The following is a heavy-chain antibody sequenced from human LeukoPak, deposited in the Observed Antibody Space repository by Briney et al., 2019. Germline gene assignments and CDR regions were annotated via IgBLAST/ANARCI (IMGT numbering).Heavy chain of an antibody. CDR1: GGTFSSYA. D-gene: IGHD6-19*01. J-gene: IGHJ4*02. CDR2: INPNSGGT. V-gene: IGHV1-2*06. Sequence: ASVKVSCKASGGTFSSYAISWVRQAPGQGLEWMGRINPNSGGTNYAQKFQGRVTMTRDTSISTAYMELSRLRSDDTAVYYCARDGIGAVAGFDYWGQGTLVTVSS. CDR3: ARDGIGAVAGFDY.